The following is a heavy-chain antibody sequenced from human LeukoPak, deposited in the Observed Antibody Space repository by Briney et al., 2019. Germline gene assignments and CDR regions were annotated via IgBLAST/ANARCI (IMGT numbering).Heavy chain of an antibody. CDR2: INPSGGIT. CDR1: GYTFTNYY. J-gene: IGHJ6*02. V-gene: IGHV1-46*01. CDR3: ARSDEYSSSSRYYGMDV. Sequence: ASVKVSCKAPGYTFTNYYIYWVRQAPGQGLEWMGIINPSGGITSYAQKFQGRVTITADESTSTAYMELSSLRSEDTAVYYCARSDEYSSSSRYYGMDVWGQGTTVTVSS. D-gene: IGHD6-6*01.